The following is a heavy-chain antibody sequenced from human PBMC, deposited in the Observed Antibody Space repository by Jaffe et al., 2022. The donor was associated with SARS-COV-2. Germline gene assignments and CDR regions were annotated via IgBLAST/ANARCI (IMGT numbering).Heavy chain of an antibody. V-gene: IGHV3-23*04. J-gene: IGHJ4*02. CDR2: ISNSGSTT. Sequence: EVQLVESGGGLVQPGGSLRLSCAASGFTFSSCAMNWVRQAPGKGLEWVSTISNSGSTTYYADSVKGRFTISRDNSKNTLYLQMNSLRAEDTAVYYCAKEGVVTAIPIYYFDYWGQGAPVTVSS. CDR1: GFTFSSCA. D-gene: IGHD2-21*02. CDR3: AKEGVVTAIPIYYFDY.